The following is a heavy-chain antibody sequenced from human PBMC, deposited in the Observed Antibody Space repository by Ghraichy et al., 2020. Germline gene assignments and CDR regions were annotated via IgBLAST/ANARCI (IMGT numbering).Heavy chain of an antibody. Sequence: GGSLRLSCAASGFTFSDSAMHWVRQASGKGLEWVGRVRSKTNSYTTAYAASVTGRFTISRHDSKNTAYLQMNSLKTEDTAVYYCTRGSSGSLVFDSWGQGTLVTVPS. J-gene: IGHJ4*02. CDR2: VRSKTNSYTT. D-gene: IGHD6-19*01. CDR3: TRGSSGSLVFDS. CDR1: GFTFSDSA. V-gene: IGHV3-73*01.